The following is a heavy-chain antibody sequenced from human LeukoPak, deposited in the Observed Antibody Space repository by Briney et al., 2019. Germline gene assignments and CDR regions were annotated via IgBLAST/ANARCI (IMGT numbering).Heavy chain of an antibody. V-gene: IGHV4-39*01. Sequence: SETLSLTCTASGGSISSSSYYWGWIRQPPGKGLEWIGSIYYSGSTYYNPSLKSRDTISVDTSKNQFSLKLSSVTAADTAVYYCARGKRWLQLHWFDPWGQGTLVSVSS. J-gene: IGHJ5*02. D-gene: IGHD5-24*01. CDR2: IYYSGST. CDR3: ARGKRWLQLHWFDP. CDR1: GGSISSSSYY.